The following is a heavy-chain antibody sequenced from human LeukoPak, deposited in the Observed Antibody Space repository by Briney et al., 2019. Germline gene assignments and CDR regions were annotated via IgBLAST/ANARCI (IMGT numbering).Heavy chain of an antibody. CDR1: GFTFSGSG. D-gene: IGHD5-18*01. V-gene: IGHV3-73*01. Sequence: GGSLRLSCAASGFTFSGSGIHWVRQPSGKGLEWVGRIRSEANSYATAYAASVKGRFTISRDDSKNTAYLQMNSLKTEDTAVYYCTRGGYSYGHGLIRTYYYYYYMDVWGKGTTVTVSS. CDR2: IRSEANSYAT. J-gene: IGHJ6*03. CDR3: TRGGYSYGHGLIRTYYYYYYMDV.